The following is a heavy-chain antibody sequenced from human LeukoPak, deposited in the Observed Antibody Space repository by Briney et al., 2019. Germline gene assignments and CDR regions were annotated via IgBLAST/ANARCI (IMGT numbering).Heavy chain of an antibody. CDR1: GFTFSSYA. CDR3: ARDSRQSGYYYYFDY. Sequence: GGSLRLSCAASGFTFSSYAMHWVRQAPGKGLEWVAVISYDGSNKYYADSVKGRFTISRDNSKNTLYLQINSLRAEDTAVYYCARDSRQSGYYYYFDYWGQGTLVTVSS. D-gene: IGHD3-3*01. CDR2: ISYDGSNK. J-gene: IGHJ4*02. V-gene: IGHV3-30*04.